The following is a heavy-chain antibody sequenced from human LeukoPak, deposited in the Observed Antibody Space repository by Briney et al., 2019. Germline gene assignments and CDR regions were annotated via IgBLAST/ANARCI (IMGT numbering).Heavy chain of an antibody. J-gene: IGHJ3*02. D-gene: IGHD2-2*01. CDR1: GFTFSSYE. Sequence: GGSLRLSCAASGFTFSSYEMNWVRQAPGKGLEWVSYISSSGSTIYYADSMKGRFTISRDNAKNSLYLQMNSLRAEDTAVYYCARDRPIVVVPAADDAFDIWGQGTMVTVSS. CDR3: ARDRPIVVVPAADDAFDI. CDR2: ISSSGSTI. V-gene: IGHV3-48*03.